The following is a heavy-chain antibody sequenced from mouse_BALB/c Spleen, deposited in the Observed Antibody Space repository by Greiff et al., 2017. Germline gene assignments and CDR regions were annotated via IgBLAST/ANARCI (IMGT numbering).Heavy chain of an antibody. CDR1: GYSFTGYF. CDR3: ARGYYEDAMDY. V-gene: IGHV1-20*02. CDR2: INPYNGDT. D-gene: IGHD2-3*01. J-gene: IGHJ4*01. Sequence: VQLQQSGPELVKPGASVKISCKASGYSFTGYFMNWVMQSHGKSLEWIGRINPYNGDTFYNQKFKGKATLTVDKSSSTAHMELRSLASEDSAVYYCARGYYEDAMDYWGQGTSVTVSS.